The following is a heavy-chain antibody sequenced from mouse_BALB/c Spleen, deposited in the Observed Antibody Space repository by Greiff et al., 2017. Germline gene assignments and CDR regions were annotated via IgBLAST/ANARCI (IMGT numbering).Heavy chain of an antibody. CDR3: AKGGGIYYGLGAMDY. CDR1: GYSITSGYY. V-gene: IGHV3-6*02. J-gene: IGHJ4*01. Sequence: DVQLQESGPGLVKPSQSLSLTCSVTGYSITSGYYWNWIRQFPGNKLEWMGYISYDGSNNYNPSLKNRISITRDTSKNQFFLKLNSVTTEDTATYYCAKGGGIYYGLGAMDYWGQGTSVTVSS. CDR2: ISYDGSN. D-gene: IGHD2-1*01.